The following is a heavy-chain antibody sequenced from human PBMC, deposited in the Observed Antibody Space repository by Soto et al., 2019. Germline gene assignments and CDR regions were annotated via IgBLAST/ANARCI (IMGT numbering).Heavy chain of an antibody. J-gene: IGHJ5*02. V-gene: IGHV4-31*03. CDR2: IYYSGST. CDR1: GGSIRRGGYY. Sequence: QVRLQESGPGLVKPSQTLSLTCTVSGGSIRRGGYYWSWIRQHPGKGLEWIGYIYYSGSTYYNPSLQSRVTISVDTSKNQCSLKLSSVTAADTALYYCARGVVVVAATSWFDPWGQGTLVTVSS. D-gene: IGHD2-15*01. CDR3: ARGVVVVAATSWFDP.